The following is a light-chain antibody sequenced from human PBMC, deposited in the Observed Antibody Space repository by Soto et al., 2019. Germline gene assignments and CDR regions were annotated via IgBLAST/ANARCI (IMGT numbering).Light chain of an antibody. Sequence: EVVLTQSPGTLSLSPGERATLSCRASQSVSSNYVAWYQQIPGQTPRLLIYGASSRATGIPDRFSGSGSGTDFTLTISRLEPEDFAVYYCQQYGRTFGQGTKVDIK. J-gene: IGKJ1*01. CDR2: GAS. CDR3: QQYGRT. CDR1: QSVSSNY. V-gene: IGKV3-20*01.